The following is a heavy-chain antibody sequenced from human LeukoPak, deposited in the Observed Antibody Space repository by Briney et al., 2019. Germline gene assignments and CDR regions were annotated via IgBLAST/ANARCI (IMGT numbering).Heavy chain of an antibody. CDR2: ISYDGSNK. Sequence: GGSLRLSCAASGFTFSSYGMPWVRQAPGKGLEWVAVISYDGSNKYYADSVKGRFTISRDNSKNTLYLQMNSLRAEDTAVYYCAKDSPIWFGELYYFYYWGQGTLVTVSS. D-gene: IGHD3-10*01. CDR1: GFTFSSYG. J-gene: IGHJ4*02. CDR3: AKDSPIWFGELYYFYY. V-gene: IGHV3-30*18.